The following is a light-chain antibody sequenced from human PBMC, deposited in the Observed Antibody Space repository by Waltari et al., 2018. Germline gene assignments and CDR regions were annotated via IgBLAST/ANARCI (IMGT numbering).Light chain of an antibody. V-gene: IGKV3-11*01. CDR3: QHRNTGLT. CDR2: DAS. CDR1: QSIGSY. J-gene: IGKJ4*01. Sequence: DIVITQSPVTLSLSPGDTATLSCRASQSIGSYLAWYQRTPGQAPRLLIYDASNRAAGIPPRFSGGGSGTDFTLTISGLEPEDFAVYYCQHRNTGLTFGGGTKVEIE.